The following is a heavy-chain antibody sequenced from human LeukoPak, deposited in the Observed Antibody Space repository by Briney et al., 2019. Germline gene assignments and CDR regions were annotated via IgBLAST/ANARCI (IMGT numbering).Heavy chain of an antibody. D-gene: IGHD2-2*01. V-gene: IGHV1-2*02. J-gene: IGHJ4*02. CDR1: GYTFTGYY. CDR2: INPNSGGT. Sequence: ASVKVSCKASGYTFTGYYMHWVRQAPGQGLEWMGWINPNSGGTNYAQKFQGRVTMTRDTSISTAYMELSRLRSDDTAVYYCARVEVQLRRAILFDYWGQGTLVTVSS. CDR3: ARVEVQLRRAILFDY.